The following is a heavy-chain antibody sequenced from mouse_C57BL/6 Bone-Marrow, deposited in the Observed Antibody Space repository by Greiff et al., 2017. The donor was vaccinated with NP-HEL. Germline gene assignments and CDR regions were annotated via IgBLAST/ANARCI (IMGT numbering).Heavy chain of an antibody. CDR1: GFSLTSYG. Sequence: QVQLQQSGPGLVAPSQSLSITCTVSGFSLTSYGVSWVRQPPGKGLEWLGVIWGDGSTNYHSALISRLSISKDNSKCQVFLKRNSLQTDETATYYCAKHGSRGYCDVWGRGTTVTVSS. CDR3: AKHGSRGYCDV. V-gene: IGHV2-3*01. J-gene: IGHJ1*03. D-gene: IGHD1-1*01. CDR2: IWGDGST.